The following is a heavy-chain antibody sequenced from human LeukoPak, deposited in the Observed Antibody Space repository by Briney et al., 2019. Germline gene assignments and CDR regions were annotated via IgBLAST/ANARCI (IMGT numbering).Heavy chain of an antibody. Sequence: GESLKISSKGSGYSFTNYWIGWVRQMPGKGLEWMGIIYPGDSDTRYSPSFQGQVTISADKSISTAYLQWSSLKASDTAMYYCARREYFDYYDYWGQGALVTVSS. D-gene: IGHD3-9*01. CDR1: GYSFTNYW. CDR3: ARREYFDYYDY. J-gene: IGHJ4*02. V-gene: IGHV5-51*01. CDR2: IYPGDSDT.